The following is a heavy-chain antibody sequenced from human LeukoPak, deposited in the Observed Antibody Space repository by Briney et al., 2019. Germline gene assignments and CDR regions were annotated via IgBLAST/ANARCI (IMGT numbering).Heavy chain of an antibody. CDR3: ARATAYYYDSSGYSNWFDP. Sequence: SVTVSCKASGGTFSSYAISWVQQAPGQGLEWMGRIIPILGIANYAQKFQGRVTITADKSTSTAYMELSSLRSEDTAVYYCARATAYYYDSSGYSNWFDPWGQGTLVTVSS. D-gene: IGHD3-22*01. CDR1: GGTFSSYA. CDR2: IIPILGIA. J-gene: IGHJ5*02. V-gene: IGHV1-69*04.